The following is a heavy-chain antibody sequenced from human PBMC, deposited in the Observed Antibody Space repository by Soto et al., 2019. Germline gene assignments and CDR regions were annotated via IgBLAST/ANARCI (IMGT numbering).Heavy chain of an antibody. CDR2: IIPILGIA. Sequence: QVQLVQSGAEVKKPGSSVKVSCKASGGTFSSYTISWVRQAPGQGLEWMGRIIPILGIANYAQKFQGRVTITADKSTSTAYMELSSLRSEDTAVYYCARYYGGNHDAFDIWGQGTMVTVSS. V-gene: IGHV1-69*02. CDR3: ARYYGGNHDAFDI. J-gene: IGHJ3*02. CDR1: GGTFSSYT. D-gene: IGHD4-17*01.